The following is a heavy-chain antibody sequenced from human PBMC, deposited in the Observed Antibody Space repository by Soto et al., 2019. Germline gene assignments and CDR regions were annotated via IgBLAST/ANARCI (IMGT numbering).Heavy chain of an antibody. CDR1: GYTFTSYA. D-gene: IGHD3-9*01. CDR3: ARAYILTCSLDY. CDR2: INTGNCNT. J-gene: IGHJ4*02. V-gene: IGHV1-3*04. Sequence: ASVKVSCKASGYTFTSYALHWVRQAPGQRLEWMGCINTGNCNTNYSQKFQVSVTISRYTSASTVYMELSSLRSEDTSVYYCARAYILTCSLDYWGQGTLVTVSS.